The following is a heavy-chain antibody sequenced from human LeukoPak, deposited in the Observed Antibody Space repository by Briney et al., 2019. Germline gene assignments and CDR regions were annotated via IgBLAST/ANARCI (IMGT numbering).Heavy chain of an antibody. V-gene: IGHV1-2*02. Sequence: ASVKVSCKASGYTFTGYYMHWVRQAPGQGLEWMGWINPNSGGTSYAQKFQGRVTMTRDTSISTAYMELSRLRSDDTAVYYCARSGVYYYDRGALDYWGQGTLVTVSS. CDR1: GYTFTGYY. D-gene: IGHD3-22*01. J-gene: IGHJ4*02. CDR3: ARSGVYYYDRGALDY. CDR2: INPNSGGT.